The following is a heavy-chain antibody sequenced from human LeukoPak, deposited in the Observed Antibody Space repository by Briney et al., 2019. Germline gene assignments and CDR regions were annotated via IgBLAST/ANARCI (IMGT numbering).Heavy chain of an antibody. Sequence: ASVKVSCKASGYTFTSYDINWVRQATGQGLEWMGWMNPNSGNTSYAQKFQGRVTMTRNTSISTAYMELSSLRSEDTAVYYCARPYDSSGYYYSDAFDIWGQGTMVTVSS. CDR1: GYTFTSYD. CDR2: MNPNSGNT. D-gene: IGHD3-22*01. V-gene: IGHV1-8*01. J-gene: IGHJ3*02. CDR3: ARPYDSSGYYYSDAFDI.